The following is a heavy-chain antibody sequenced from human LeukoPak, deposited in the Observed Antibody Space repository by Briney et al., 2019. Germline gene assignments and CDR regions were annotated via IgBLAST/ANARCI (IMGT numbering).Heavy chain of an antibody. CDR1: GFTFSSSA. D-gene: IGHD4-11*01. J-gene: IGHJ4*02. V-gene: IGHV3-23*01. Sequence: GGSLRLSCTASGFTFSSSAMSWVRQVPGKGLEWVSGISASGGSTYYADSVRGRFTISRDNSKNTLYVQMNSLRDEDTAVYYCAKNEATVSTTLDYWGQGTLVTVSS. CDR3: AKNEATVSTTLDY. CDR2: ISASGGST.